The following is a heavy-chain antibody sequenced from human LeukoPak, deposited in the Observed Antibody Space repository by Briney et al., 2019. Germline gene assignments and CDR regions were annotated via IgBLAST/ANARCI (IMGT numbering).Heavy chain of an antibody. CDR3: AKEVVPADTYYYYYMDV. CDR2: IRYDGSNK. V-gene: IGHV3-30*02. Sequence: GGSLRLSCAASGFTFSSYGMHWVRQVPGKGLEGGAFIRYDGSNKYYADSVKGRFTISRDNSKNTLYLQMNSLRAEDTAGYYCAKEVVPADTYYYYYMDVWGKGTTVTISS. CDR1: GFTFSSYG. D-gene: IGHD2-2*01. J-gene: IGHJ6*03.